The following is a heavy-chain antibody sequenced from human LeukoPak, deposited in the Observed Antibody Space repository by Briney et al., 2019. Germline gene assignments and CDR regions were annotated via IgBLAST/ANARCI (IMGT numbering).Heavy chain of an antibody. CDR1: GGPINSYY. J-gene: IGHJ6*04. CDR3: ARGVRFFHYGMDV. D-gene: IGHD3-3*01. Sequence: PSETLSLTCIVSGGPINSYYWSWIRQPPGKGLEWIGYIYYSGSTNYNPSLKSRVTISADTSKNQFSLKLSSVTAADTAVYYCARGVRFFHYGMDVWGTGTTVTVSS. CDR2: IYYSGST. V-gene: IGHV4-59*01.